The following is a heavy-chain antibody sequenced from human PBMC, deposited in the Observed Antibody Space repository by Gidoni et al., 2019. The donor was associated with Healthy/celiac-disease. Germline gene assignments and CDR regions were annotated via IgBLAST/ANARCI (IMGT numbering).Heavy chain of an antibody. D-gene: IGHD1-26*01. J-gene: IGHJ3*02. CDR1: GGSVSGYY. Sequence: QVQLQQWGAGLWKPSETLYLTCAVCGGSVSGYYWSGIRQPQCTGLEWIGESNHSGSTNYTPSLTSRVTISVYTSKYQFSPKLSSVTAAATSVYYCSQEWDLPADIWGQGTMVTVSS. CDR2: SNHSGST. CDR3: SQEWDLPADI. V-gene: IGHV4-34*01.